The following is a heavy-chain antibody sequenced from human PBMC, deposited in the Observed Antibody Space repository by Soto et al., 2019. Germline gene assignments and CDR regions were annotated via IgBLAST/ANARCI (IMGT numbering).Heavy chain of an antibody. Sequence: SETLSLTCTVSGGSISSSTYYWGWMRQPPGKGLEWIASFFIGGNTYYNPSLKSRVTISVDTSKNQFSLKLSSVTAADTAVYYCARRVQANGVITQDNWLAPWGQGTQVTVSS. V-gene: IGHV4-39*01. D-gene: IGHD3-10*01. CDR3: ARRVQANGVITQDNWLAP. CDR1: GGSISSSTYY. CDR2: FFIGGNT. J-gene: IGHJ5*02.